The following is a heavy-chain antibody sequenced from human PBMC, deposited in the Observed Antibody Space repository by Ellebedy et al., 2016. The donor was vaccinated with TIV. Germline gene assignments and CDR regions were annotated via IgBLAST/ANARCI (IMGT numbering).Heavy chain of an antibody. CDR3: ARRASYGDYAVQVNPWFDP. CDR2: IRQEGDEI. D-gene: IGHD4-17*01. CDR1: GLNFRSYW. Sequence: GGSLRLSCAASGLNFRSYWMTWVRQAPGKGLEWVAKIRQEGDEIYYVESVNGRFTISRDNAKNSLFLQMNSLRVEDTAVYYCARRASYGDYAVQVNPWFDPWGQGTLVTVSS. V-gene: IGHV3-7*01. J-gene: IGHJ5*02.